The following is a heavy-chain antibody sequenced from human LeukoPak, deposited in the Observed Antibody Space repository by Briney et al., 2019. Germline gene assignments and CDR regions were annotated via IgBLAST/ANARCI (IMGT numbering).Heavy chain of an antibody. J-gene: IGHJ4*02. D-gene: IGHD5-18*01. CDR2: IFYSGST. Sequence: PSQTLSLTCTVSGASISSGGYYWSWIRQHPGKGLEWIGYIFYSGSTYYNPSLKSRVTISVDTSKNQFSLKLSSVTAADTAVYYCASHSLQLWFNYWGQGTLVTVSS. CDR3: ASHSLQLWFNY. CDR1: GASISSGGYY. V-gene: IGHV4-31*03.